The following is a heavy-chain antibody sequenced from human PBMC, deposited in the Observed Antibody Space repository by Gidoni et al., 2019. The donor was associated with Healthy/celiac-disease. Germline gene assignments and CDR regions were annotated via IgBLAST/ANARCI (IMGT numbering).Heavy chain of an antibody. CDR3: ARTGLLWFGELSHFDY. CDR2: IYHSGST. D-gene: IGHD3-10*01. Sequence: QVQLQESGPGLVKPSETLSLTCTVSGYSISRGYYWGWIRQPPGKGLEWIGSIYHSGSTYYNPSLKSRVTISVDTSKNQFSLKLSSVTAADTAVYYCARTGLLWFGELSHFDYWGQGTLVTVSS. CDR1: GYSISRGYY. J-gene: IGHJ4*02. V-gene: IGHV4-38-2*02.